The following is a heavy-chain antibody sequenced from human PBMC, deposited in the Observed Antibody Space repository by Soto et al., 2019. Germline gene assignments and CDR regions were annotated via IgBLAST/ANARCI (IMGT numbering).Heavy chain of an antibody. CDR3: ARQYYDSSGPYQAFDI. Sequence: GESLKISCKGSGYSFTSYWIGWVRQMPGKGLEWMGIIYPGDSDTRYSPSFQGQVTISADKSISTAYLQWSSLKASDTAMYYCARQYYDSSGPYQAFDIWGQGTMVTVS. J-gene: IGHJ3*02. V-gene: IGHV5-51*01. D-gene: IGHD3-22*01. CDR2: IYPGDSDT. CDR1: GYSFTSYW.